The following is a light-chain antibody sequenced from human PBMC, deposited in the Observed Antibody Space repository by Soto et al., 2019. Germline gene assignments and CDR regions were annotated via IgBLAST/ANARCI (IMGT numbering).Light chain of an antibody. Sequence: DIQMTQSPSTLSASLGDRVTITCRANQSISRWLAWYQQKPGEAPKLLISDVSNLERGVPSRFSGSGSGTEFTPTISSLETDDVATYYCQQYSSYASFGQGTKVDIK. CDR3: QQYSSYAS. CDR1: QSISRW. J-gene: IGKJ1*01. V-gene: IGKV1-5*01. CDR2: DVS.